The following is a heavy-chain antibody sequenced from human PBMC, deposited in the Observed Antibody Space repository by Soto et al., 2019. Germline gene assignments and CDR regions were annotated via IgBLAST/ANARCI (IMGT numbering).Heavy chain of an antibody. V-gene: IGHV1-18*01. CDR1: GYTFTSYG. CDR3: ARPGSYNAFDI. D-gene: IGHD1-26*01. CDR2: ISAYNGNT. J-gene: IGHJ3*02. Sequence: ASVKVSCKASGYTFTSYGISWVRQAPGQGLEWMGWISAYNGNTNYAQKLQGRVTMTTDTSTSTACMELRSLRSDDTAVYYCARPGSYNAFDIWGQGTMVTVSS.